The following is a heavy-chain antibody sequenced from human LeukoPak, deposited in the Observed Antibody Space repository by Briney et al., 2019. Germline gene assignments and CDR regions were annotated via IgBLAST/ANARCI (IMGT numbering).Heavy chain of an antibody. V-gene: IGHV3-23*01. CDR1: GGSISSGGYY. J-gene: IGHJ4*02. D-gene: IGHD4-17*01. CDR2: ISGSGGYT. Sequence: ETLSLTCTVSGGSISSGGYYWSWVRQAPGKGLEWVSVISGSGGYTYYADSVNGRFTISRDSSKNILNLQMNSLRVEDTAIYYCAKVQSTVMTTSSVDYWGQGTQVTVSS. CDR3: AKVQSTVMTTSSVDY.